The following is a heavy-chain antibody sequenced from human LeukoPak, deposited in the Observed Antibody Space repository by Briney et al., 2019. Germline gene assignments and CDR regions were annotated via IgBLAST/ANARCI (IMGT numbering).Heavy chain of an antibody. CDR3: ARDSKNTAMGYCYYYMDV. D-gene: IGHD5-18*01. J-gene: IGHJ6*03. Sequence: AGGSLRLSCAVSGFTFSDYYMSWIRQAPGKGLEWVSYISSSGSTIYYADSVKGRFTISRDNAKNSLYLQMNSLRAEDTAVYYCARDSKNTAMGYCYYYMDVWGKGTTVTVSS. CDR2: ISSSGSTI. V-gene: IGHV3-11*01. CDR1: GFTFSDYY.